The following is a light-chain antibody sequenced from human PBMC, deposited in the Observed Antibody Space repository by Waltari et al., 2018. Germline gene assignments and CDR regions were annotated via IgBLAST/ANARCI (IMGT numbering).Light chain of an antibody. CDR2: RKD. V-gene: IGLV1-47*01. CDR3: AAWDDSLSGLVV. Sequence: QSVLTQPPSASGTPGQRVTMSCSGSSSNIGSNYVYWYQQLPGTAPKRLICRKDQRAAGGPARFAGSKSGTSASLAISGLRSEDEADYYCAAWDDSLSGLVVFGGGTKVTVL. J-gene: IGLJ2*01. CDR1: SSNIGSNY.